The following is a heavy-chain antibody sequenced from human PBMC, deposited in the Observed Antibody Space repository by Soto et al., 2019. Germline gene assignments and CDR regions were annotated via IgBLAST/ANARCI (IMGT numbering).Heavy chain of an antibody. V-gene: IGHV4-30-4*01. CDR3: VRWLGYGPHFDF. Sequence: PSETLSLTCTVSGGSISSGDYYWSWIRQPPGKGLEWIGYIYYSGSTYYNPSLKSRVTISVDTSKNQFSLKLSSVTAADTAVYYVVRWLGYGPHFDFWGQGTLVTVSS. J-gene: IGHJ4*02. D-gene: IGHD5-12*01. CDR1: GGSISSGDYY. CDR2: IYYSGST.